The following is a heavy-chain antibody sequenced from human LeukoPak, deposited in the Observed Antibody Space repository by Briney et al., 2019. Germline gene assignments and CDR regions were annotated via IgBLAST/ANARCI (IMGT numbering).Heavy chain of an antibody. CDR2: ISSSGSTI. Sequence: GGSLRLSCAASGFTFSSYEMNWVRQAPGKGLEWVSYISSSGSTIYYADSVKGRFTISRDNSKNTLYLQMNSLRAEDTAVYYCARVGANWAQYYFDYWGQGTLVTVSS. V-gene: IGHV3-48*03. J-gene: IGHJ4*02. CDR1: GFTFSSYE. D-gene: IGHD1-1*01. CDR3: ARVGANWAQYYFDY.